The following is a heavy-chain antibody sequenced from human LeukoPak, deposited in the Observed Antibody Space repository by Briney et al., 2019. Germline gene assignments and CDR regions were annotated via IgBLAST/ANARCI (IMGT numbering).Heavy chain of an antibody. CDR2: IYYSGST. V-gene: IGHV4-31*03. Sequence: SETLSLTCTVSGGSISSGGYYWSWIRQHPGKGLEWIGYIYYSGSTYYNPSLKSRVTISVDTSKNQFSLKLSSVTAADTAVYYCARGRHCDSTRCQMADDSWGQGTLVAVSS. D-gene: IGHD2-2*01. CDR1: GGSISSGGYY. CDR3: ARGRHCDSTRCQMADDS. J-gene: IGHJ4*02.